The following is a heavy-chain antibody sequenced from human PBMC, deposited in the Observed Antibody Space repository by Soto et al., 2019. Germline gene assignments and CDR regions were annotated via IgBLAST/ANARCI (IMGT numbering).Heavy chain of an antibody. Sequence: SVKVSCKASGGTFSSYAISWVRQAPGQGLEWMGGIIPIFGTANYAQKFQGRVTITADESTSTAYMELSSLRSEDTAVYYCARAHDYYDYVWGSYRKAPKASYYYYGMDVWGQGATVTVSS. CDR3: ARAHDYYDYVWGSYRKAPKASYYYYGMDV. CDR1: GGTFSSYA. J-gene: IGHJ6*02. CDR2: IIPIFGTA. V-gene: IGHV1-69*13. D-gene: IGHD3-16*02.